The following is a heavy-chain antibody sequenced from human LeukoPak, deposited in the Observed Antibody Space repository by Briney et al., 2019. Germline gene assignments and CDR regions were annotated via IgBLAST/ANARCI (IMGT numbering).Heavy chain of an antibody. D-gene: IGHD5-24*01. CDR1: GGTFSSYA. CDR3: ARGKDGYNYYFDY. V-gene: IGHV1-69*13. J-gene: IGHJ4*02. CDR2: IIPIFGTA. Sequence: SVKVSCKASGGTFSSYAISWVRQAPGQGLEWMGGIIPIFGTANYAQKFQGRVTITADESTSTAYMELSSLGSEDTAVYYRARGKDGYNYYFDYWGQGTLVTVSS.